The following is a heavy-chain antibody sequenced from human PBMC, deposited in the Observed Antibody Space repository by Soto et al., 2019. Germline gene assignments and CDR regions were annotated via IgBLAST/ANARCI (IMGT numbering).Heavy chain of an antibody. CDR2: IYYSGGT. J-gene: IGHJ5*02. D-gene: IGHD3-22*01. V-gene: IGHV4-39*01. CDR3: ARDFFDSSDYTTNWFDP. Sequence: SETLSLTCTVSGGSVSSSSYFWGWIRQPPGKGLEWIGSIYYSGGTYYNPSLKSRVTISVDTSRNQFSLKLTSVTAADAALYYCARDFFDSSDYTTNWFDPWGQGTLVTVSS. CDR1: GGSVSSSSYF.